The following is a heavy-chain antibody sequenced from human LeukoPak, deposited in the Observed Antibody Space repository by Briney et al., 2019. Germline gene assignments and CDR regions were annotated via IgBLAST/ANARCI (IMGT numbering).Heavy chain of an antibody. V-gene: IGHV3-21*01. CDR2: ISSSSSYI. Sequence: GGSLRLSCAASGFTFSSYSMNWVRQAPGKGLEWVSSISSSSSYIYYADSVKGRFTISRDNAKNSLYLQMNSLRAEDTAVYYCARSGSRAHFIVVVPAANYDCWGQGTLVTVSS. D-gene: IGHD2-2*01. J-gene: IGHJ4*02. CDR3: ARSGSRAHFIVVVPAANYDC. CDR1: GFTFSSYS.